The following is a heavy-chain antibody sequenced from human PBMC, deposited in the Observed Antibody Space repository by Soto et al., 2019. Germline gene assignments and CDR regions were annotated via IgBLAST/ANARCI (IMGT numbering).Heavy chain of an antibody. D-gene: IGHD2-8*01. J-gene: IGHJ6*02. CDR3: ARDSGMGYCTNGVCFAYYYYGMDV. V-gene: IGHV3-48*02. CDR2: ISSSSSTI. Sequence: HPGGSLRLSCAASGFTFSSYSMNWVRQAPGKGLEWVSYISSSSSTIYYADSVKGRFTISRDNAKNSLYLQMNSLRDEDTAVYYCARDSGMGYCTNGVCFAYYYYGMDVWGHGTTVTVSS. CDR1: GFTFSSYS.